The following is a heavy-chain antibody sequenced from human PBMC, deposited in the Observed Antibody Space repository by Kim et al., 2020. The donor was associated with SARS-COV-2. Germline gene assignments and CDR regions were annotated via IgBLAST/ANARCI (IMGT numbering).Heavy chain of an antibody. D-gene: IGHD3-16*01. V-gene: IGHV4-30-2*03. Sequence: YYNASLKSRVTISGDTSKNQVYLKLSSVSAADTAVYYCARRAFDGNDYMDVWGKGTTVTVSS. CDR3: ARRAFDGNDYMDV. J-gene: IGHJ6*03.